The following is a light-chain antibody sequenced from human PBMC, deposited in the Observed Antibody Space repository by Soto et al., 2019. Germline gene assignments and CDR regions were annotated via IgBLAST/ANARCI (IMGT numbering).Light chain of an antibody. CDR2: EVS. CDR3: SSFTRSDTDV. J-gene: IGLJ1*01. Sequence: ALTQPASVSGSPGQSITISCTGTNSDTGGYNFVPWYQHHPGKAPKLMIFEVSNRPSGVSNRFSGSKSGNTASLTISGLQTEDEADYYCSSFTRSDTDVFGTGTKVTVL. V-gene: IGLV2-14*01. CDR1: NSDTGGYNF.